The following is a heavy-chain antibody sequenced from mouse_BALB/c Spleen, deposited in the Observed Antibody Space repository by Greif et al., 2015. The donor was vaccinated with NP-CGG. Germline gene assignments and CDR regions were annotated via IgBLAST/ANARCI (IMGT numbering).Heavy chain of an antibody. Sequence: VHVKQSGPELVKPGASVKIPCKASGYTFTDYNMDWVKQSHGKSLEWIGDINPNNGGTIYNQKFKGKATLTVDKSSSTAYMELRSLTSEDTAVYYCARGDYGSRFAYWGQGTLVTVSA. D-gene: IGHD1-1*01. CDR2: INPNNGGT. CDR1: GYTFTDYN. J-gene: IGHJ3*01. V-gene: IGHV1-18*01. CDR3: ARGDYGSRFAY.